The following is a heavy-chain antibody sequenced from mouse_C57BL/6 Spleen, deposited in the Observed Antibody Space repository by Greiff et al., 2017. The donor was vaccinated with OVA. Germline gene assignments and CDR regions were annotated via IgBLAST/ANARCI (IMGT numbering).Heavy chain of an antibody. V-gene: IGHV5-9-1*02. J-gene: IGHJ2*01. Sequence: EVQGVESGEGLVKPGGSLKLSCAASGFTFSSYAMSWVRQTPEKRLEWVAYISSGGDYIYYADTVKGRFTISRDNARNTLYLQMSSLKSEDTAMYYCTRDHYYGSSYGYSFDYWGQGTTLTVSS. CDR2: ISSGGDYI. CDR3: TRDHYYGSSYGYSFDY. CDR1: GFTFSSYA. D-gene: IGHD1-1*01.